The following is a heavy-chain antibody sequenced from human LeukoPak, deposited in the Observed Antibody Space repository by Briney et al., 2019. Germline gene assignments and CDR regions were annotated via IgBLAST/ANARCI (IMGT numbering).Heavy chain of an antibody. J-gene: IGHJ1*01. V-gene: IGHV4-34*01. D-gene: IGHD6-13*01. CDR2: INHSGST. CDR1: GVSFSGYY. CDR3: ASHRRYSSSWAEYFQH. Sequence: SETLSLTCAVYGVSFSGYYWSWIRQPPGKGLEWIGEINHSGSTNYNPSLKSRVTISVDTSKNQFSLKLSSVTAADTAVYYCASHRRYSSSWAEYFQHWGQGTLVTVSS.